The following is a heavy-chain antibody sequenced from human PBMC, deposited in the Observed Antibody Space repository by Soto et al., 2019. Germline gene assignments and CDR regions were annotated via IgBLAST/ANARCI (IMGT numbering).Heavy chain of an antibody. CDR2: IYYSGST. V-gene: IGHV4-31*03. CDR3: ARDRHNNFFDP. D-gene: IGHD6-6*01. J-gene: IGHJ5*02. Sequence: SETLSLTCTVSGASMSSGGYYWTWIRQSPGKGLEWIGYIYYSGSTYYNPSLESRVAISLDTSRSQFSLTLHSATAADTAIYYCARDRHNNFFDPWGQGTLVTVSS. CDR1: GASMSSGGYY.